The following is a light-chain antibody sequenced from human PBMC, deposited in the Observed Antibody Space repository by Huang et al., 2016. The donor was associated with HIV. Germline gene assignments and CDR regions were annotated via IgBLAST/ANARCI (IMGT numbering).Light chain of an antibody. CDR1: QRVSSS. J-gene: IGKJ5*01. CDR2: GAS. CDR3: QQYNNWPPIT. Sequence: EIVMTQSPATLSASAGERVTLSCRASQRVSSSLAWYQQKPGQAPRLLISGASTRANGIPARVSGSGSETEFTLTISSLRSEDFAVYYCQQYNNWPPITFGQGTRLEIK. V-gene: IGKV3-15*01.